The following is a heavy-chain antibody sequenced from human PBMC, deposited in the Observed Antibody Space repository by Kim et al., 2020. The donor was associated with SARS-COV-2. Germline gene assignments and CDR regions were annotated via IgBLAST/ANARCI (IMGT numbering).Heavy chain of an antibody. Sequence: HADSVKGRFTLSRDNSRNTLYLQMNSLRAEDTAVYYCAKVVGYCSNNSCHYWGQGTLVTVSS. D-gene: IGHD2-2*01. J-gene: IGHJ4*02. CDR3: AKVVGYCSNNSCHY. V-gene: IGHV3-23*01.